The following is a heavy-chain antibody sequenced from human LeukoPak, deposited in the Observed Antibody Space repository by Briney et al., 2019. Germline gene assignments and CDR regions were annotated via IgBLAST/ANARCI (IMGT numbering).Heavy chain of an antibody. Sequence: SQTPSLTCTVSGGSISSGGYYWSWIRQHPGKGLEWIGYIYYSGSTYYNPSLKSRVTISVDTSKNQFSLKLSSVTAADTAVYYCARVTARGNNDYLGQGTLVTVSS. V-gene: IGHV4-31*03. CDR1: GGSISSGGYY. J-gene: IGHJ4*02. CDR3: ARVTARGNNDY. D-gene: IGHD1-20*01. CDR2: IYYSGST.